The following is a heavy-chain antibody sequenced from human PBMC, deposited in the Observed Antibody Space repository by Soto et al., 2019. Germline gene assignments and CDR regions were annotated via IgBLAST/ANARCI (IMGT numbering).Heavy chain of an antibody. Sequence: PGESLKISCQASGYTFTNYWIAWVRHMPGRGLEWMGLSFPRDSDTRYNSSFEGQVTISIDRSIATAYLQWTSLKASDTAIYFCARLGSLLQPIDCWGQGTPVTVSS. CDR3: ARLGSLLQPIDC. D-gene: IGHD4-4*01. V-gene: IGHV5-51*01. CDR1: GYTFTNYW. CDR2: SFPRDSDT. J-gene: IGHJ4*02.